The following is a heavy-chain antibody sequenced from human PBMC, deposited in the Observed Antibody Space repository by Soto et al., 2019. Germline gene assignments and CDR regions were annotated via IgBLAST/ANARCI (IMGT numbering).Heavy chain of an antibody. J-gene: IGHJ5*02. CDR3: ARDLRIRSDSYDSSGYYPPWFDP. CDR1: GGSVNSGNHY. Sequence: SETLSLTCTVSGGSVNSGNHYWSWIRQPPGKGLEWIGYFYYTGSINYNPSLKSRVTISVDTSKNQFSLKLSSVTAADTGVYYCARDLRIRSDSYDSSGYYPPWFDPWDQGTLVSVS. V-gene: IGHV4-61*01. CDR2: FYYTGSI. D-gene: IGHD3-22*01.